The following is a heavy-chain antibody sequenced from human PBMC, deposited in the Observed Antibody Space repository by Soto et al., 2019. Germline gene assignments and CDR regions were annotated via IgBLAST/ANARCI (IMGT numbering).Heavy chain of an antibody. CDR1: GFMFSNHG. V-gene: IGHV3-33*01. Sequence: QVQLVESGGGVVQPGESLRLSCAASGFMFSNHGMHWVRQAPGKGLEWVAVIWSDGNNKYYADSVKGRFTISRDNSKNTVYLQMNSLGAEDTAVYYCVRGDNWNDEASDYWGQGTLVTVSS. CDR2: IWSDGNNK. J-gene: IGHJ4*02. CDR3: VRGDNWNDEASDY. D-gene: IGHD1-1*01.